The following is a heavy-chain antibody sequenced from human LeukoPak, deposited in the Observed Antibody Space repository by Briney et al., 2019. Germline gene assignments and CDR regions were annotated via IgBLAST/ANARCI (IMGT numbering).Heavy chain of an antibody. D-gene: IGHD3-22*01. J-gene: IGHJ4*02. V-gene: IGHV1-69*05. CDR2: IIPIFGTA. Sequence: SVKASCKASGGTFSSYAISWVRQAPGQGLEWMGRIIPIFGTANYAQKFQGRVTITTDESTSTAYMELSSLRSEDTAVYYCASLLRGTYYYDSSGYYDWGQGTLVTVSS. CDR3: ASLLRGTYYYDSSGYYD. CDR1: GGTFSSYA.